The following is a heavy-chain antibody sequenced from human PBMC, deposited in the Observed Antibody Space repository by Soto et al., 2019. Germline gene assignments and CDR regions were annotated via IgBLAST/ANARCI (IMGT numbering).Heavy chain of an antibody. D-gene: IGHD1-26*01. CDR1: GFTFSSYA. CDR3: ARDRGSEWELLSYYGMDV. J-gene: IGHJ6*02. CDR2: ISYDGSNK. V-gene: IGHV3-30-3*01. Sequence: PGGSLRLSCAASGFTFSSYAMHWVRQAPGKGLEWVAVISYDGSNKYYADSVKGRFTICRDNSKNTLYLQMNSLRAEDTAVYYCARDRGSEWELLSYYGMDVCGQGTTVTVSS.